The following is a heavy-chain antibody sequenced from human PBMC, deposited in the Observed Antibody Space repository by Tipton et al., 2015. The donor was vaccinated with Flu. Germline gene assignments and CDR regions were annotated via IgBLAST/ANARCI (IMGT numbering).Heavy chain of an antibody. D-gene: IGHD3-3*01. Sequence: TLSLTCAVYGGSFSGYYWSWIRQPPGKGLEWIGEINHSGSTNYNPPLKSRVTISVDTSKNQFSLKLSSVTAADTAVYYCARGRALRFLEWLSTNWFDPWGQGTLVTVSS. CDR1: GGSFSGYY. CDR2: INHSGST. CDR3: ARGRALRFLEWLSTNWFDP. J-gene: IGHJ5*02. V-gene: IGHV4-34*01.